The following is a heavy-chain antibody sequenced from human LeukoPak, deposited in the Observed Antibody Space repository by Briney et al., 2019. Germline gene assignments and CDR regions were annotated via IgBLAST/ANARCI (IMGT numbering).Heavy chain of an antibody. CDR3: ARSGGGSYYHYYYGMDV. CDR2: IIPIFGTA. Sequence: GASVNVSCKASGGTFSSYAISWVRQAPGQGLEWMGGIIPIFGTANYAQKFQGRVTITADESTSTAYMELSSLRSEDTAVYYCARSGGGSYYHYYYGMDVWGQGTTVTVSS. J-gene: IGHJ6*02. CDR1: GGTFSSYA. D-gene: IGHD1-26*01. V-gene: IGHV1-69*13.